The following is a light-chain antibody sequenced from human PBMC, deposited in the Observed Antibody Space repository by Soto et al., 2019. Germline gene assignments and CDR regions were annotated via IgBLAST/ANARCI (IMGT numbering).Light chain of an antibody. J-gene: IGLJ1*01. Sequence: QSALTQPPSASGSPGQSVTISCTGTSSDVGGYNFVSWYQHHPGKAPKLIIYEVTKRPSGVPNRFSGSKSGNTASLTGSGLQAEDEADYYCNSYAGSNIYVFGTGTKVTVL. CDR1: SSDVGGYNF. CDR3: NSYAGSNIYV. CDR2: EVT. V-gene: IGLV2-8*01.